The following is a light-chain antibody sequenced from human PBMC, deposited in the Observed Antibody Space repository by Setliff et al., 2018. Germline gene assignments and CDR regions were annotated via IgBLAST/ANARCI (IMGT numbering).Light chain of an antibody. V-gene: IGLV2-14*03. CDR2: EVT. CDR3: NAYTSRSTYV. Sequence: QSALTQPAAVSGSPGQSIAISCAGTSSDVGGYNYVSWYQQHPGKAPKLMIYEVTKRPSGVSHRFSGSKSDNTASLTISGLQAEDEADYYCNAYTSRSTYVFGSGTKVTVL. CDR1: SSDVGGYNY. J-gene: IGLJ1*01.